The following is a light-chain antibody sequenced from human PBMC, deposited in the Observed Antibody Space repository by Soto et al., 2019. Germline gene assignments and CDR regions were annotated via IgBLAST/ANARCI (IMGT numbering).Light chain of an antibody. J-gene: IGKJ2*01. Sequence: EIVMTQSPATLSVSPVERATLSCRASQSVSSNLAWYQQKPGQAPRLLIYGASTRATGIPARFSGSGSGTEFTLTISTLQSEDVAIYYCQQYNSWPPYTFGQGTKVDIK. V-gene: IGKV3-15*01. CDR1: QSVSSN. CDR2: GAS. CDR3: QQYNSWPPYT.